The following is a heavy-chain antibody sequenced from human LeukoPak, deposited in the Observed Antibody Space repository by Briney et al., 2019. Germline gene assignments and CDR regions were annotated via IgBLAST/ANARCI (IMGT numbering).Heavy chain of an antibody. J-gene: IGHJ4*02. CDR3: AKPPSAYQLLEPFFDY. CDR1: GFTVSSNY. D-gene: IGHD2-2*01. V-gene: IGHV3-53*01. CDR2: IYSGGST. Sequence: GGSLRLSCAASGFTVSSNYMSWVRQAPGKGLEWVSVIYSGGSTYYADSVKGRFTISRDNSKNTLYLQMNSLRAEDTAVYYCAKPPSAYQLLEPFFDYWGQGTLVTVSS.